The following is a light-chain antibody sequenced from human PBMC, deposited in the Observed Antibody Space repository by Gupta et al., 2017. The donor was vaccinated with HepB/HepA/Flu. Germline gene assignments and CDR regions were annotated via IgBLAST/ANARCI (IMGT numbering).Light chain of an antibody. J-gene: IGKJ4*01. Sequence: DIVLTQSPATLSLSPGERATLSCRASQSVSSYLAWYQQKPGQAPRLLIYDASNRATGTPARFSGSGSGTDFTLTISSLEPEDFAVYYCQQRSNWPPVTFGGGTKVEIK. V-gene: IGKV3-11*01. CDR2: DAS. CDR3: QQRSNWPPVT. CDR1: QSVSSY.